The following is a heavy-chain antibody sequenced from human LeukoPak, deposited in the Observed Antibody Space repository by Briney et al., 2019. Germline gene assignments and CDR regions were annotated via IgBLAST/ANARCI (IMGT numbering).Heavy chain of an antibody. CDR3: ARAPRYCSSTSCYYGDAFDI. Sequence: ASVKVSCKASGYTFTSYYMHWVRQAPGQGLEWMGIINPSGGSTSYAQKFQGRVTMTRNTSISTAYMELSSLRSEDTAVYYCARAPRYCSSTSCYYGDAFDIWGQGTMVTVSS. CDR1: GYTFTSYY. CDR2: INPSGGST. J-gene: IGHJ3*02. D-gene: IGHD2-2*01. V-gene: IGHV1-46*01.